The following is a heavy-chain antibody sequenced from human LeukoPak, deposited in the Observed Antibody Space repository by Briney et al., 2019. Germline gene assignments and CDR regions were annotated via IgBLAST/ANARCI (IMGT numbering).Heavy chain of an antibody. D-gene: IGHD3-10*01. CDR2: IYYSGSN. CDR1: GGSISSSSYY. V-gene: IGHV4-39*01. CDR3: ARISGPGDY. Sequence: PSETLSLTCTVSGGSISSSSYYWGWIRQPPGKGLEWVVSIYYSGSNYYNPSLKSRVTISVDTSKNQFSLKLSSVTAADTAVYYCARISGPGDYWGQGTLVTVSS. J-gene: IGHJ4*02.